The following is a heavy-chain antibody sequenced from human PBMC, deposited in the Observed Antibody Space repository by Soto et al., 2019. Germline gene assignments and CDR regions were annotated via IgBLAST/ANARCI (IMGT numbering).Heavy chain of an antibody. CDR2: INAHSGGT. J-gene: IGHJ5*02. CDR1: GFSFTGYY. D-gene: IGHD6-6*01. V-gene: IGHV1-2*02. Sequence: ASVKVSCKASGFSFTGYYIHWLRQAPGQGLEWMGWINAHSGGTEYAQKFQGRVTLTRDTSIATAYLTLASLTSDDTALYYCAKDLTRQLAYWLDPWGQGTQVTVSS. CDR3: AKDLTRQLAYWLDP.